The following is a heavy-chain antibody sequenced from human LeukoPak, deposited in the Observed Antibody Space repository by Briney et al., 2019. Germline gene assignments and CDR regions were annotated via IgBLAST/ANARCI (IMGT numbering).Heavy chain of an antibody. CDR1: GFTFSNYG. V-gene: IGHV3-33*01. CDR3: ARDQALYFSYEDY. D-gene: IGHD2/OR15-2a*01. J-gene: IGHJ4*02. CDR2: IFYDGSNK. Sequence: SGGSLRLSCAASGFTFSNYGMHWVRQAPGKGLEWLAAIFYDGSNKYYADTVKGRFTISRDNSKNTLYLQVNSLRAEDTAVYYCARDQALYFSYEDYWGQGTLVTVSS.